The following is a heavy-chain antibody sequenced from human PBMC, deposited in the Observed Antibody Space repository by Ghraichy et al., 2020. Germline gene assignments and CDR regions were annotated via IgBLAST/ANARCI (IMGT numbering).Heavy chain of an antibody. J-gene: IGHJ5*02. V-gene: IGHV4-59*02. CDR2: VSYSGST. Sequence: SETLSLTCAVSSDSVTSSFWSWIRQPPGKGLEYIGHVSYSGSTTYNPSLRGRVTISLDTSNNQFSLKVTSVTTADTAVYYCARVHPRVMSNGKYTPYNWFDPWGQGILVTVSA. CDR1: SDSVTSSF. D-gene: IGHD2-8*01. CDR3: ARVHPRVMSNGKYTPYNWFDP.